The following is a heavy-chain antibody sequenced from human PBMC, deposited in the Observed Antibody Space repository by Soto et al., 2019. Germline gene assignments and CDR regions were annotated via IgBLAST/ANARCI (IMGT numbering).Heavy chain of an antibody. J-gene: IGHJ4*02. CDR3: ARRGNGSGSHKGSYFDY. CDR2: IWYDGSNK. D-gene: IGHD3-10*01. V-gene: IGHV3-33*01. Sequence: PGGSLRLSCAASGFTFSSYGMHWVRQAPGKGLEWVAVIWYDGSNKYYADSVKGRFTISRDNSKNTLYLQMNSLRAEDTAVYYCARRGNGSGSHKGSYFDYWGQGTLVTVSS. CDR1: GFTFSSYG.